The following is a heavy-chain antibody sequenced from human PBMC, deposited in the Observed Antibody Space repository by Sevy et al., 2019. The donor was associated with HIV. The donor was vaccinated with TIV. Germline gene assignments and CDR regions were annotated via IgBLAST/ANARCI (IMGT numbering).Heavy chain of an antibody. CDR3: ARDESSSGDSGYSHYYYYYGMDV. J-gene: IGHJ6*02. D-gene: IGHD5-12*01. CDR2: ISYDGSNK. V-gene: IGHV3-30*04. CDR1: GFTFSSYA. Sequence: GGSLRLSCAASGFTFSSYAMHWVRQAPGKGLEWVAVISYDGSNKYYADSVKGRFTISRDNSKNALYLQMNSLRAEDTAVYYCARDESSSGDSGYSHYYYYYGMDVWGQGTTVTVSS.